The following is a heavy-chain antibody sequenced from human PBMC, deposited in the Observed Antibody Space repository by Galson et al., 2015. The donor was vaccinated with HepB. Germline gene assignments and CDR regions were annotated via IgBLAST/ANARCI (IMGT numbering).Heavy chain of an antibody. CDR3: ASDNGGRGARPGMIDS. Sequence: SLRLSCAASGFTFSSNGMHWVRQAPGKGLEWVAVIWSDGSNKHYADSVEGRFTISRDNSKNTLYLQMNSLRAGDTAVYYCASDNGGRGARPGMIDSWGQGTLVTVSS. J-gene: IGHJ4*02. CDR1: GFTFSSNG. V-gene: IGHV3-33*01. CDR2: IWSDGSNK. D-gene: IGHD6-6*01.